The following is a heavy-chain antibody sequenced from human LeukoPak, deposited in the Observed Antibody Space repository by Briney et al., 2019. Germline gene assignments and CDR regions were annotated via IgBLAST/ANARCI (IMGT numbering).Heavy chain of an antibody. Sequence: GGSRRPSCAASGSTFSSYSMNWVRQPPGKGLGWVSYISSSGGAIYYADSVKGRFTISRDNAKSSLYLQMNSLRVEDTAVYYCAREYSSSSGRAFDIWGQGTMVTVSS. D-gene: IGHD6-6*01. V-gene: IGHV3-48*01. CDR2: ISSSGGAI. CDR3: AREYSSSSGRAFDI. CDR1: GSTFSSYS. J-gene: IGHJ3*02.